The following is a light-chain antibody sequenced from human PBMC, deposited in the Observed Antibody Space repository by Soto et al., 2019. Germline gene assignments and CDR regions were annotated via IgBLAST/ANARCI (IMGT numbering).Light chain of an antibody. V-gene: IGLV1-47*01. CDR2: RNN. Sequence: QSVLTQPPSASGTPGQRVTISCSGSSSNIGSNYVYWYQQLPGTAPKLLIYRNNRRPSGVPDRFSGSKSGTSASLAISGLRSEDGADYYCAAWDDSLSEVFGTGTKVTVL. CDR3: AAWDDSLSEV. J-gene: IGLJ1*01. CDR1: SSNIGSNY.